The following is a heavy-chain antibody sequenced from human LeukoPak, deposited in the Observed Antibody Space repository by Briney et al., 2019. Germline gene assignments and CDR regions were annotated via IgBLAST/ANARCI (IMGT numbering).Heavy chain of an antibody. CDR2: IWYDGSNK. J-gene: IGHJ6*02. CDR1: GFTFSSYG. Sequence: PGGSLRLSCAASGFTFSSYGMHWVRQAPGKGLEWVAVIWYDGSNKYYADSVKGRFTISRDNSKSTLFLQMNSLRAEDTAVYYCAREIALAATTRFYYYYGMDVWGQGTTVTVSS. V-gene: IGHV3-33*01. CDR3: AREIALAATTRFYYYYGMDV. D-gene: IGHD5-12*01.